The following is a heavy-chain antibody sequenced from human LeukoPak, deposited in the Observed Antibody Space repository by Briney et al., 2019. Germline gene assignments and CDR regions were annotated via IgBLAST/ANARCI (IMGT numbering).Heavy chain of an antibody. CDR2: VSAYNGDT. J-gene: IGHJ4*02. Sequence: PKASVKVSCKASGGTFSSYAITWVRQAPGQGLEWMGWVSAYNGDTRYAQRVQGRVTMSTDISTGTAYMELRSLRSDDTAVYWCSRGLGHSSDFFIDFWGQGTLVTVSS. V-gene: IGHV1-18*01. CDR3: SRGLGHSSDFFIDF. CDR1: GGTFSSYA. D-gene: IGHD6-19*01.